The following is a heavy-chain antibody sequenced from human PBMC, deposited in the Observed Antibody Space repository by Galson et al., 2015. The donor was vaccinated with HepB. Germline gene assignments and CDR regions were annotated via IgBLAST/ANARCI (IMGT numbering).Heavy chain of an antibody. Sequence: SLRLSCAASGFTFSNAWMSWVRQAPGKGLEWVGRIKSKTDGGTTDYAAPVKGRFTISRDDSKNTLYLQMNSLKTEDTAVYYCTTDPYTIVWYDMGLGAFDIWGQGTMVTVSS. J-gene: IGHJ3*02. CDR3: TTDPYTIVWYDMGLGAFDI. D-gene: IGHD3-9*01. CDR1: GFTFSNAW. V-gene: IGHV3-15*01. CDR2: IKSKTDGGTT.